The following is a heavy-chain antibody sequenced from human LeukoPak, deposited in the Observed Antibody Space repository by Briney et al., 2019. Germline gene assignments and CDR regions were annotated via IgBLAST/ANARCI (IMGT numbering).Heavy chain of an antibody. CDR3: GRQPPYCSTTSCYFDF. CDR2: IYPGDYDT. V-gene: IGHV5-51*01. Sequence: GESLKISCEGSGYSFTSYWIGWVRQMPGKGLEWMGIIYPGDYDTRYSPSFQGQVTISADKSINTAYLQWSSLKASDTAMYYCGRQPPYCSTTSCYFDFWGQGTLVTVSS. D-gene: IGHD2-2*01. J-gene: IGHJ4*02. CDR1: GYSFTSYW.